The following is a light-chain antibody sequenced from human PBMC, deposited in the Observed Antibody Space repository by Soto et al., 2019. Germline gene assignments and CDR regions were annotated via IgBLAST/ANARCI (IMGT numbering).Light chain of an antibody. CDR1: QSVSSSY. J-gene: IGKJ3*01. Sequence: IALTQSPVTLSLSPGERATLSCRASQSVSSSYLAWYQQKPGQAPRLLIYGASNRATGIPDRFSGSGSGTDLTLTISRLEPEDFAVYYCQQYGNSPLAFGPGTKVDIK. CDR2: GAS. V-gene: IGKV3-20*01. CDR3: QQYGNSPLA.